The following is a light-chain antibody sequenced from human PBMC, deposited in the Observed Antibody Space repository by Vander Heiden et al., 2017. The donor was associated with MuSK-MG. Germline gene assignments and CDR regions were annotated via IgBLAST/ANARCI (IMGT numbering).Light chain of an antibody. V-gene: IGLV1-47*01. Sequence: EPAGQRVTISCSGSSSNIGSNYVYWYQQLPGAAPKRRCDRNNQRPSGVPDRFAGSKSGTSASLDISGLRSEDEADDDCAEWDDSLSVGVFGGGTKLTVL. CDR1: SSNIGSNY. J-gene: IGLJ2*01. CDR2: RNN. CDR3: AEWDDSLSVGV.